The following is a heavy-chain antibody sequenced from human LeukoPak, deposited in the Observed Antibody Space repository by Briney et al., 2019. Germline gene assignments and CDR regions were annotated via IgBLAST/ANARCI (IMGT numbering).Heavy chain of an antibody. D-gene: IGHD3-9*01. CDR3: ARDHGYDILTGNPGRFDY. CDR1: GFTFSSYE. J-gene: IGHJ4*02. V-gene: IGHV3-48*03. Sequence: GGSLRLSCAASGFTFSSYEMNWVRQAPGKGLEWVSYISSSGSTIYYADSVKGRFTISRDNAKNSLYLQLNSLRAEDTAFYYCARDHGYDILTGNPGRFDYWGQGTLVTVSS. CDR2: ISSSGSTI.